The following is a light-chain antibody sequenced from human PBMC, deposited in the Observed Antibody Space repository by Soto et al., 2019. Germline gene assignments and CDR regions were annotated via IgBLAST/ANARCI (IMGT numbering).Light chain of an antibody. CDR3: QQYGSSPEVT. V-gene: IGKV3-20*01. J-gene: IGKJ3*01. CDR2: GAS. Sequence: EIVLTQSPGTLSLSPGERATLSCRASQSVSSSYLAWYQQKPGQGPRLLIYGASSRAIGIPDRFSGSGSGTDFTLTISRLEPEDFAVYYCQQYGSSPEVTFGPGTKVDIK. CDR1: QSVSSSY.